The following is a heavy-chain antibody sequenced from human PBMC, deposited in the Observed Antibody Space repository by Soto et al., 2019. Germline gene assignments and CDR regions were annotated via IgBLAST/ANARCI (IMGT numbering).Heavy chain of an antibody. J-gene: IGHJ4*02. CDR1: GFTFSSYE. CDR2: ISSSGSTI. CDR3: ARDSYYDILTGYPALDY. Sequence: GGSLRLSCAASGFTFSSYEMNWVRQAPGKGLEWVSYISSSGSTIYYADSVKGRFTISRDNAKNSLYLQMNSLRAEDTAVYYCARDSYYDILTGYPALDYWGQGTL. D-gene: IGHD3-9*01. V-gene: IGHV3-48*03.